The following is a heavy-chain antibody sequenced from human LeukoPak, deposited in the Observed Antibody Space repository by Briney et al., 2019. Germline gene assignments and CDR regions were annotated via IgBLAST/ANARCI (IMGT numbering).Heavy chain of an antibody. V-gene: IGHV4-59*01. CDR2: IYYSGST. J-gene: IGHJ4*02. D-gene: IGHD4-17*01. CDR1: GGSISSYY. Sequence: SETLSLTCTVYGGSISSYYWSWIRQPPGKGLEWIGYIYYSGSTNYNPSLKSRVTISVDTSKNQFSLKLSSVTAADTAVYYCARDSGTGYGDYLFDYWGQGTLVTVSS. CDR3: ARDSGTGYGDYLFDY.